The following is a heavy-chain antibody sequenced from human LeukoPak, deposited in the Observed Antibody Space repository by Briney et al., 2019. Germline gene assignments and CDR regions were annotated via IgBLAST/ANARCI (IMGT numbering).Heavy chain of an antibody. V-gene: IGHV4-39*07. CDR1: GGSISSSSYY. CDR3: ARPVTYYYDSSGPSGAFDI. D-gene: IGHD3-22*01. CDR2: IYYSGST. Sequence: PSETLSLTCTVSGGSISSSSYYWGWIRQPPGKGLEGIGSIYYSGSTYYNPSLKSRVTISVDTSKNQFSLKLSSVTAADTAVYYCARPVTYYYDSSGPSGAFDIWGQGTMVTVSS. J-gene: IGHJ3*02.